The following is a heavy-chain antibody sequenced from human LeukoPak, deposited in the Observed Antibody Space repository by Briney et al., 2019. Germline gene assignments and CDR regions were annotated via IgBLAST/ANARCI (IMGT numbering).Heavy chain of an antibody. CDR1: GYTFTSYG. J-gene: IGHJ6*02. CDR2: ISPYNGNT. V-gene: IGHV1-18*01. Sequence: ASVKVSCKASGYTFTSYGISWVRQAPGQGLEWMGWISPYNGNTNYAQKLQGRVTMTTDTSTSTAYMELRSLSSDDTAVYFCARDQLRYYGSYGSDNYYSDMDFWGQGTTVTVSS. D-gene: IGHD3-10*01. CDR3: ARDQLRYYGSYGSDNYYSDMDF.